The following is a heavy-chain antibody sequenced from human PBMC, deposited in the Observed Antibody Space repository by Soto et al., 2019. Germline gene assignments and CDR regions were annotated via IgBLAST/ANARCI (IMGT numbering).Heavy chain of an antibody. D-gene: IGHD1-7*01. CDR2: IKQDGTEK. V-gene: IGHV3-7*01. CDR1: GFTFSTYW. Sequence: EVQLVESGGGLVQPGGSLRLSCAASGFTFSTYWMTWVRQAPGEGLEWVANIKQDGTEKYYADSVKGRFTISRDNAKNSLYLQMNSLRAEDTAVYYCATRNWNFARDYWGQGTLVTVSS. CDR3: ATRNWNFARDY. J-gene: IGHJ4*02.